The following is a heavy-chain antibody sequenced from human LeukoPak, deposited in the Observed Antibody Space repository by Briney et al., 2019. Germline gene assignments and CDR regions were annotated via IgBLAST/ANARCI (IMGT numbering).Heavy chain of an antibody. D-gene: IGHD3-22*01. Sequence: SETLSLTCAVSGGSISSGGYSWSWIRQPPGKGLEWIGYIYYSGNTYYNPSLKSRVTVSVDTSKNQFSLKLSSVTAADTAVYYCVRVGYYYDSSGYYHDPFDIWGQGTMVTVSS. CDR1: GGSISSGGYS. J-gene: IGHJ3*02. V-gene: IGHV4-30-4*07. CDR2: IYYSGNT. CDR3: VRVGYYYDSSGYYHDPFDI.